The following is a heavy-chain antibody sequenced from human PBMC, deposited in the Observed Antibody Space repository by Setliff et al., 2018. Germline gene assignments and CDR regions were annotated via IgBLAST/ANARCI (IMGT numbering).Heavy chain of an antibody. CDR3: ARGTWGYFDY. V-gene: IGHV4-59*06. CDR2: INDSGSS. D-gene: IGHD3-16*01. CDR1: GGSISSHY. J-gene: IGHJ4*02. Sequence: SETLSLTCTVSGGSISSHYWTWIREHPGKGLEWIGSINDSGSSYYNPSLKSRVTISLDTPKNQFFLRLRSVTPADTAVYFCARGTWGYFDYWGQGTLVTVSS.